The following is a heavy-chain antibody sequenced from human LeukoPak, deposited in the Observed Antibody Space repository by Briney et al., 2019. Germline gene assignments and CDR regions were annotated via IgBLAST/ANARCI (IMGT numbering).Heavy chain of an antibody. CDR2: IYYSGRT. J-gene: IGHJ4*02. Sequence: SDTLSLTCSVSGGSISSSSSYWGWIRQPPGKGVEWLGRIYYSGRTYYNRSIKSRLTISADTSKNQFSLKLSSGTAADTAVYYCARGGRGLRLGELSHFEYWGQGTLVTVSS. CDR3: ARGGRGLRLGELSHFEY. V-gene: IGHV4-39*07. CDR1: GGSISSSSSY. D-gene: IGHD3-16*02.